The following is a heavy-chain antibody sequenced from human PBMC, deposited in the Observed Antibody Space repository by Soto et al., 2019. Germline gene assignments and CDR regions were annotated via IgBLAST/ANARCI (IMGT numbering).Heavy chain of an antibody. J-gene: IGHJ3*02. D-gene: IGHD2-2*01. CDR3: AREKYCSSTSCYPYYYDSSGYPLAFDI. CDR1: GGTFSSYA. Sequence: ASVKVSCKASGGTFSSYAISWVRQAPGQGLEWMGGIIPIFGTANYAQKFQGRVTITADESTSTAYMELSSLRSEDTAVYYCAREKYCSSTSCYPYYYDSSGYPLAFDIWGQGTMVTVSS. V-gene: IGHV1-69*13. CDR2: IIPIFGTA.